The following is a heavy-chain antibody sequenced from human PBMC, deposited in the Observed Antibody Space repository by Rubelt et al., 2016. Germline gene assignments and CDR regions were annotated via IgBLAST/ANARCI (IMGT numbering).Heavy chain of an antibody. Sequence: GFTFSSYSMNWVRQAPGKGLEWVSSISSSSSYIYYADSVKGRFTISRDNAKNSLYLQMNSLRAEDTAVYYCARDSPGIAAAGLGYYYYYMDVWGKGTTVTVSS. CDR1: GFTFSSYS. V-gene: IGHV3-21*01. D-gene: IGHD6-13*01. CDR2: ISSSSSYI. CDR3: ARDSPGIAAAGLGYYYYYMDV. J-gene: IGHJ6*03.